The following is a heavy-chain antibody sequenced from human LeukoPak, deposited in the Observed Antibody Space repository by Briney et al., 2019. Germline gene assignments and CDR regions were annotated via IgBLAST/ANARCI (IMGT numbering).Heavy chain of an antibody. Sequence: GGSLRLSCAASGFTFRTYTMSWVRQAPGKGLEWVSGITSSGGTTYHADSVKGRFTVSRDNSKNTLYLQMNRLRAEDTAVYYWAREGQYNWNLLHWGQGTLVTVSS. CDR1: GFTFRTYT. V-gene: IGHV3-23*01. J-gene: IGHJ4*02. D-gene: IGHD1-20*01. CDR3: AREGQYNWNLLH. CDR2: ITSSGGTT.